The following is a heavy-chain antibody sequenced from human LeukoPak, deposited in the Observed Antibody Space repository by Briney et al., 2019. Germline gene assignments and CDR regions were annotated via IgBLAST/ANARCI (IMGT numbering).Heavy chain of an antibody. D-gene: IGHD6-19*01. CDR2: TTNKANSYTT. Sequence: GGSLRLSCAACGFTFSDHFMDWVRQAPGEGLEWVGRTTNKANSYTTQYAASAKGRFTISRDDSKNSLYLQMNSLKTEDTAVYYCARSYSSGWYSDFWGQGTLVTVSS. CDR1: GFTFSDHF. J-gene: IGHJ4*02. V-gene: IGHV3-72*01. CDR3: ARSYSSGWYSDF.